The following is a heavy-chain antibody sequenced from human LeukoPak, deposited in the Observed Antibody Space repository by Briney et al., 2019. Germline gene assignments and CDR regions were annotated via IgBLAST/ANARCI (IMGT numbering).Heavy chain of an antibody. Sequence: SETLSLTCTVSGGSISSYYWSWIRQPAGKGLEWIGRIYTSGSTNYNPSLKSRVTMSVDTSKNQFSLKLSSVTAADTAVYYCARNAPSRGLAVSDYWGQGTLATVSS. J-gene: IGHJ4*02. D-gene: IGHD2-15*01. V-gene: IGHV4-4*07. CDR3: ARNAPSRGLAVSDY. CDR2: IYTSGST. CDR1: GGSISSYY.